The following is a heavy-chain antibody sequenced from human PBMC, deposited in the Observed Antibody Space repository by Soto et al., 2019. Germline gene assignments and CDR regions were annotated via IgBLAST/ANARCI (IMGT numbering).Heavy chain of an antibody. CDR2: INHSGST. CDR1: GGSFSGYY. CDR3: ARGLGDV. Sequence: LSLTCAVYGGSFSGYYWSWTRQPPGKGLEWIGEINHSGSTNYNPSLKSRVTISVDTSKNQFSLKLSSVTAADTAVYYCARGLGDVWGQGTTVTVS. D-gene: IGHD3-16*01. J-gene: IGHJ6*02. V-gene: IGHV4-34*01.